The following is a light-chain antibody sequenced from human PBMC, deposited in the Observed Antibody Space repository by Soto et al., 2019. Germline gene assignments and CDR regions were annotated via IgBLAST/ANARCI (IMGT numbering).Light chain of an antibody. CDR2: GAS. V-gene: IGKV3-15*01. J-gene: IGKJ5*01. CDR3: QQYNNWPPIT. CDR1: QSISNN. Sequence: EIVMTQSPATLSVSAGETVTLSLRASQSISNNLAWYRQKPGQAPRLLIFGASTRATGIPARFSGSGSGTEFTLTISSLESEDSAVYYCQQYNNWPPITFGQGTRLEI.